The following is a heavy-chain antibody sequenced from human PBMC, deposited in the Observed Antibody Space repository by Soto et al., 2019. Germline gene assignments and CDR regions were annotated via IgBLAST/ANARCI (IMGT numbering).Heavy chain of an antibody. V-gene: IGHV3-30-3*01. CDR3: ARVVRGNYGGNSVAFDI. CDR1: GFTFSSYA. D-gene: IGHD3-10*01. Sequence: QVQLVESGGGVVQPGRSLRLSCAASGFTFSSYAMHWVRQAPGKGLEWVAVISYDGSNKYYADSVKGRFTISRDNSKNTLYLQMNSLRAEDTAVYYCARVVRGNYGGNSVAFDIWGQGKMVTVAS. CDR2: ISYDGSNK. J-gene: IGHJ3*02.